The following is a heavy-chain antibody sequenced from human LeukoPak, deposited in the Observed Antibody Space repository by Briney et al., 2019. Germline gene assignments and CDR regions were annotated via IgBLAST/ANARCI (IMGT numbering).Heavy chain of an antibody. V-gene: IGHV3-48*03. CDR3: AGDQNWSPDW. CDR1: GFTFSSYE. J-gene: IGHJ4*02. D-gene: IGHD1-1*01. Sequence: GGSLRLSCATSGFTFSSYEMNWVRLAPGKGLEWLSYINTNGRTKSYSDSVRGRFTISRDSAKNSLYLQMSSLRAEDTAVYYCAGDQNWSPDWWGQGTLVTVS. CDR2: INTNGRTK.